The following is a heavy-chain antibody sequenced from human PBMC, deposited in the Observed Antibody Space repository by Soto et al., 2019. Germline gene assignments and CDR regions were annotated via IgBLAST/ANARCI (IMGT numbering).Heavy chain of an antibody. Sequence: SETLSLTCAVSGGSISSSNWWGWIRQPPGKGLEWIGYIYYSGTTYYNPSLKSRVTMSVDTSKNQFSLKLTSVTAVDTAVYYCARREIQGPIEYWGQGTLVTVSS. CDR3: ARREIQGPIEY. CDR2: IYYSGTT. D-gene: IGHD1-26*01. CDR1: GGSISSSNW. J-gene: IGHJ4*02. V-gene: IGHV4-28*01.